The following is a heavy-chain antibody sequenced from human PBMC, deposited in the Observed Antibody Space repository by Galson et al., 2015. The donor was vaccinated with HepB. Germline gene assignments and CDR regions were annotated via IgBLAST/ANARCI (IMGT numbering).Heavy chain of an antibody. Sequence: CLRLSCAASGFTFSNHGMHWVRQAPGKGLEWVAFISYDGGTKYYADSVNGRFTISRESSKNTMYLQMSSLRPEDTAVYYCAKDRAMYSGTYYFDYWGQGTLVTVSS. J-gene: IGHJ4*02. CDR1: GFTFSNHG. CDR2: ISYDGGTK. V-gene: IGHV3-30*18. D-gene: IGHD1-26*01. CDR3: AKDRAMYSGTYYFDY.